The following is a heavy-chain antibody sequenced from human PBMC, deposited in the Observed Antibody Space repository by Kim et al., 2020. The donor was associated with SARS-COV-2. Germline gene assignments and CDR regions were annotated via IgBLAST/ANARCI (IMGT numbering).Heavy chain of an antibody. J-gene: IGHJ6*03. CDR3: ARDYSSGWHYYYYYMEV. CDR1: GFTFSSYA. D-gene: IGHD6-19*01. Sequence: GGSLRLSCAASGFTFSSYAMHWVRQAPCKGLEWVAVISYDGSNKYYADSVKGRFTISRDNSKNTLYLQMNSLRAEDTAVYYCARDYSSGWHYYYYYMEVWGKGNTVTVSS. CDR2: ISYDGSNK. V-gene: IGHV3-30*04.